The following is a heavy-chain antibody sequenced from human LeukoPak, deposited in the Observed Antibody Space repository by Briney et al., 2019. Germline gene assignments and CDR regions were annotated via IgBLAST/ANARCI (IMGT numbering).Heavy chain of an antibody. CDR1: GYTLSDYY. Sequence: ASVTVSCKTSGYTLSDYYMHWVRQAPGQGLEWMGWIRGDTGDADSPRKFQVRVTMTRDMSTNTAYMELSRLRYDDTAMYFCARVRGNSCDYWGQGTLVTVSS. D-gene: IGHD6-13*01. CDR3: ARVRGNSCDY. J-gene: IGHJ4*02. CDR2: IRGDTGDA. V-gene: IGHV1-2*02.